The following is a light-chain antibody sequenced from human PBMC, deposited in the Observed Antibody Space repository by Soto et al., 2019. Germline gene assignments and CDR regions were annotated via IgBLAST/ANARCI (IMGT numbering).Light chain of an antibody. V-gene: IGKV3-15*01. CDR3: QQYNNWPPWT. CDR1: QSVSSN. CDR2: GAS. J-gene: IGKJ1*01. Sequence: EIVMTQSPATLSVSPGERATLSCRASQSVSSNLAWYQQKPGQAPRLLIYGASTRATGIPARFSGSGSGTEVTLTLSSLQSEDFAVYSCQQYNNWPPWTFGQGTKVEIK.